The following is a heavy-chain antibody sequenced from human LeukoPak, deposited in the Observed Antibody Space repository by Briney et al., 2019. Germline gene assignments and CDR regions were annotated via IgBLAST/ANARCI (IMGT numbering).Heavy chain of an antibody. V-gene: IGHV4-59*01. J-gene: IGHJ4*02. D-gene: IGHD1-26*01. CDR1: GDSISSYY. CDR2: IYYSGTT. CDR3: ATSTVSSGSYYFDY. Sequence: PSETLSLTCTVSGDSISSYYWSWIRQPPGKGLEWIGYIYYSGTTNYNPSFKSRITISVDTSKKQLSLKLSSVTAADTAMYYCATSTVSSGSYYFDYWGQGTLVTVSS.